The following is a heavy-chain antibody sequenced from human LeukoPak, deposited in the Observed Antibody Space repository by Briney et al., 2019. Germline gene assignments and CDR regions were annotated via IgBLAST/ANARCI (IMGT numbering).Heavy chain of an antibody. Sequence: KTSETLSLTCTVSGGSISSYYWSWIRQPPGRGLEWIGYIYYSGNTNYNPSLKSQVTLSVDTSKDQFSLKLSSVTAADTAVYYCARGEGPRYFDYWGQGTLVTVSS. V-gene: IGHV4-59*01. CDR1: GGSISSYY. J-gene: IGHJ4*02. CDR3: ARGEGPRYFDY. CDR2: IYYSGNT.